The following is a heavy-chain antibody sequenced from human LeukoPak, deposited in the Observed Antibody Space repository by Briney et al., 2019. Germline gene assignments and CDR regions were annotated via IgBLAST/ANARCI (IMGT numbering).Heavy chain of an antibody. Sequence: PGRSLRLSCAASGFTFDDYAMHWVRQAPGKSLEWVSGISWNSGTIGYADSVKGRFTISRDNAKNSLYLQMNSLRAEDTALYYCAKGSGYSNYDWFDPWGQGTLVTVSS. CDR3: AKGSGYSNYDWFDP. D-gene: IGHD4-11*01. CDR2: ISWNSGTI. V-gene: IGHV3-9*01. CDR1: GFTFDDYA. J-gene: IGHJ5*02.